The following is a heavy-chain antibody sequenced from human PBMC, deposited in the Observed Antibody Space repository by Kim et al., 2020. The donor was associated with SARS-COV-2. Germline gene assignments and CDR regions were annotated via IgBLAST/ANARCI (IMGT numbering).Heavy chain of an antibody. Sequence: GGSLRLSCAASGFTFSSYAMSWVRQAPGKGLEWVSAISGSGGSTYYADSVKGRFTISRDNSKNTLYLQMNSLRAEDTAVYYCAKDRDIVVVVGLFDYWGQGTLVTVSS. CDR1: GFTFSSYA. D-gene: IGHD2-15*01. CDR2: ISGSGGST. V-gene: IGHV3-23*01. CDR3: AKDRDIVVVVGLFDY. J-gene: IGHJ4*02.